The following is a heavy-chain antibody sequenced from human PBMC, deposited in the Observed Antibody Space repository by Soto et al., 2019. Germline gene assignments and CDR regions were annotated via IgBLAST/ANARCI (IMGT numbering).Heavy chain of an antibody. Sequence: QVQLQESAPGLVKPSGTLSLTCAVSGVSIGSHDWWTWVRQPPGKGLEWIGESHQSGNTNYNSSLESRVTISLDKSKNPFSLQLSSVTVADTAVYYCATRDTGRVYWGQGTLVTVSS. CDR1: GVSIGSHDW. CDR2: SHQSGNT. D-gene: IGHD5-18*01. J-gene: IGHJ4*02. CDR3: ATRDTGRVY. V-gene: IGHV4-4*02.